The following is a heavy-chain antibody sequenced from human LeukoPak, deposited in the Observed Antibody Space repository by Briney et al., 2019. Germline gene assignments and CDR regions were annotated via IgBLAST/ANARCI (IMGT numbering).Heavy chain of an antibody. D-gene: IGHD6-19*01. Sequence: GGSLRLSCAASGFTFSSYGMPWVRQAPGKGLEWVAVISYDGSNKYYADSVKGRFTISRDNSKNTLDLQMNSLRAGDTAVYYCAKAESGWYVRDYWGQGTLVTVS. CDR2: ISYDGSNK. V-gene: IGHV3-30*18. CDR3: AKAESGWYVRDY. CDR1: GFTFSSYG. J-gene: IGHJ4*02.